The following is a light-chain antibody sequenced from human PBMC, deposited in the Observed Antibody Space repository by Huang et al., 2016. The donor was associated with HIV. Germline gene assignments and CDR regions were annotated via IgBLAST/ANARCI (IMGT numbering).Light chain of an antibody. Sequence: DIQMTQSPSTLSASVGDRVTITCRASQSISSGLACDQQKPGKAPKLLIYKASSLESGVPSRFSGSVSGTEFTLTISRLQPDDFATYYCQQYNSYWTCGQGTKVDVK. J-gene: IGKJ1*01. CDR1: QSISSG. CDR3: QQYNSYWT. CDR2: KAS. V-gene: IGKV1-5*03.